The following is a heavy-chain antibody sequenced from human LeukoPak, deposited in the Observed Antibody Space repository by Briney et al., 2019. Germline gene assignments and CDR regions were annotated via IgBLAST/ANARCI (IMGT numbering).Heavy chain of an antibody. D-gene: IGHD5-12*01. J-gene: IGHJ4*02. Sequence: PGRSLRLSCAASGFTFSSYGMHWVRQAPGKGLEWVAFIRNDGSNKYYADSVKGRFTISRDNSKNTLYLRMDSLRAEDTAVYYCAKDQEFRGYDSVDYWGQGTLVTVSS. CDR3: AKDQEFRGYDSVDY. CDR1: GFTFSSYG. CDR2: IRNDGSNK. V-gene: IGHV3-30*02.